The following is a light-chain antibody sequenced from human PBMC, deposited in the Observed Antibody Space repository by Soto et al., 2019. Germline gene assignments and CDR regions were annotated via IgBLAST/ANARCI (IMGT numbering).Light chain of an antibody. CDR3: CSYAGRYTYV. CDR1: SSDVGAYKF. Sequence: QSGLTQPRSVSGSPGRSVTISCTGTSSDVGAYKFVSWYQQHPGKAPKFMIYDVSKRPSGVPDRFSGSKSGNTASLTISGLQAEDEADYYCCSYAGRYTYVFGSGTKVTVL. J-gene: IGLJ1*01. V-gene: IGLV2-11*01. CDR2: DVS.